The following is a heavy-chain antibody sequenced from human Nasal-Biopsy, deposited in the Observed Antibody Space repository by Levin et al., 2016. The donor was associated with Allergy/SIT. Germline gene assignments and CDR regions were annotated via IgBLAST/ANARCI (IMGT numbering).Heavy chain of an antibody. Sequence: GGSLRLSCSVSGFTFSNYAMHWVRQAPGKGLEWVAVIRNDGNNKNCIDSVKGRFTISRDNSKNTLYLQMNSLRAEDTAVYFCAREMDYGDYRTSDYWGQGTLVTVSS. J-gene: IGHJ4*02. CDR1: GFTFSNYA. CDR2: IRNDGNNK. D-gene: IGHD4-17*01. V-gene: IGHV3-33*01. CDR3: AREMDYGDYRTSDY.